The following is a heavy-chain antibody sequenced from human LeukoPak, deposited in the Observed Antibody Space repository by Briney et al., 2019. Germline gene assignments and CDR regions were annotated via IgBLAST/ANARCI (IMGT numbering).Heavy chain of an antibody. Sequence: TSETLSLTCAVYGGSFSGYYWSWIRQPPGKGLEWIGEINHSGSTNYNPFLKSRVTISVDTSKNQFSLKLSSVTAADTAVYYCARLGGSPFYYYYYMDVWGKGTTVTISS. CDR2: INHSGST. CDR1: GGSFSGYY. D-gene: IGHD2-15*01. J-gene: IGHJ6*03. V-gene: IGHV4-34*01. CDR3: ARLGGSPFYYYYYMDV.